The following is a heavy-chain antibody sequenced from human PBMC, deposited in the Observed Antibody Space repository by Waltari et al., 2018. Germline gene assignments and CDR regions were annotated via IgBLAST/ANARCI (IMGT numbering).Heavy chain of an antibody. CDR3: ARTSTASGAFDI. CDR2: IYYSGTT. V-gene: IGHV4-31*01. CDR1: GGPIISNDYY. D-gene: IGHD6-6*01. J-gene: IGHJ3*02. Sequence: QVQLQESGPGLVKPSQTLSLTCTVSGGPIISNDYYWNWIRQPPGKGLEGIGYIYYSGTTYYNPSLKSLVTVSVDTSKNQFSLKLNSVTAADTALYYCARTSTASGAFDIWGQGTMVTVSS.